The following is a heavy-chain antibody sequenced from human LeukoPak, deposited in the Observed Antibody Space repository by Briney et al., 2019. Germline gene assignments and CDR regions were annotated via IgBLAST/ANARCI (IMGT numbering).Heavy chain of an antibody. CDR2: ISGGSSFT. D-gene: IGHD3-22*01. CDR1: GFSFSSFS. V-gene: IGHV3-21*01. CDR3: ARGDYYDSSPHY. Sequence: PGGSLRLSCAASGFSFSSFSMNWVRQAPGKGLEWVSYISGGSSFTYYVDSVKGRFTISRDNSKNSVFLQMNSLRVDDTALYYCARGDYYDSSPHYWGQGTLVIVSS. J-gene: IGHJ1*01.